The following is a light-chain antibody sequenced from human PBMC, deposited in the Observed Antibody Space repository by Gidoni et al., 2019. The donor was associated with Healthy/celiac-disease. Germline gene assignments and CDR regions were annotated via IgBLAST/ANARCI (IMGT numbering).Light chain of an antibody. CDR2: AAS. J-gene: IGKJ4*01. V-gene: IGKV1-39*01. CDR1: KSISSY. Sequence: DIQMTQSPSSLSAALGDRVTITCRVSKSISSYLNWYQQKPGKAPKLLIYAASSLQSGVPSRFSGSGSGTDFTLTISSLQPEDFATYYCQQSYSTPLTFXGXTKVEIK. CDR3: QQSYSTPLT.